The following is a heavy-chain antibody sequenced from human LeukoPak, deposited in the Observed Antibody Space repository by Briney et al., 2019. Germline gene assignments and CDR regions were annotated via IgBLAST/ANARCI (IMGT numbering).Heavy chain of an antibody. CDR1: GFTFSTYG. V-gene: IGHV3-30*18. CDR3: AKDTVSPHWYFDL. J-gene: IGHJ2*01. CDR2: ISYDGSNK. Sequence: GGSLRLSCAASGFTFSTYGMHWVRQAPGKGLEWVAVISYDGSNKYYADSVKGRFTISGDNSKNTLYLQMNSLRAEDTAVYYCAKDTVSPHWYFDLWGRGTLVTVSX.